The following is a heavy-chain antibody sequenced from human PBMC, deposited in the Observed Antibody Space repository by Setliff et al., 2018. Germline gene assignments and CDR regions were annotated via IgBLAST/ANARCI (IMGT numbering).Heavy chain of an antibody. CDR1: GGSFSGYY. D-gene: IGHD3-22*01. V-gene: IGHV4-34*01. CDR2: VYYSGST. Sequence: SETLSLTCAVYGGSFSGYYWSWIRQPPGKRLEWIGTVYYSGSTYYSPSLKSRVTISVDTSRNQFSLKLSSVTAADTAVYYCASLGYYDSGGYYIRDYWGQGTLVTVSS. CDR3: ASLGYYDSGGYYIRDY. J-gene: IGHJ4*02.